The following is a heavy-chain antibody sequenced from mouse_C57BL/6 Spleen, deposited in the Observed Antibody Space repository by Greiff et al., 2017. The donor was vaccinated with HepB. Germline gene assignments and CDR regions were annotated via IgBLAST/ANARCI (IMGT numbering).Heavy chain of an antibody. CDR2: IYPGSGST. D-gene: IGHD2-3*01. Sequence: QVHVKQPGAELVKPGASVKMSCKASGYTFTSYWITWVKQRPGQGLEWIGDIYPGSGSTNYNEKFKSKATLTVDTSSSTAYMQLSSLTSEDSAVYYCADGYSDYWGQGTTLTVSS. J-gene: IGHJ2*01. CDR1: GYTFTSYW. CDR3: ADGYSDY. V-gene: IGHV1-55*01.